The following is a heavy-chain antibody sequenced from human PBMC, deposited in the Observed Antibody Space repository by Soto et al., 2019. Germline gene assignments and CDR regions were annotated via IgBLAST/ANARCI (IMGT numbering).Heavy chain of an antibody. D-gene: IGHD5-12*01. CDR1: GFTFSSYS. J-gene: IGHJ4*02. CDR3: ARSGDGYNHQFDY. CDR2: ISSSSSYI. Sequence: GGSLRLSCAASGFTFSSYSMNWVRQAPGKGLEWVSYISSSSSYIYYADSVKGRFTISRDNAKNSLYLQMNSLRAEDTAVYYCARSGDGYNHQFDYWGQGTLVTVSS. V-gene: IGHV3-21*01.